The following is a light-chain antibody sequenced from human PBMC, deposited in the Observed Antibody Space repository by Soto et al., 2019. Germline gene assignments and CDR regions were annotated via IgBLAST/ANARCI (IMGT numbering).Light chain of an antibody. CDR2: GAS. CDR3: QHHNSYSQT. Sequence: DIQLTQSPPTLSASVGDRVPITCRASQSIRYYLAWYQQMPGKAPNLLIYGASSLQSGVPSRFSGSGSGTEFTLTISSLQPDDFATYFCQHHNSYSQTFGQGTKVEIK. J-gene: IGKJ1*01. V-gene: IGKV1-5*01. CDR1: QSIRYY.